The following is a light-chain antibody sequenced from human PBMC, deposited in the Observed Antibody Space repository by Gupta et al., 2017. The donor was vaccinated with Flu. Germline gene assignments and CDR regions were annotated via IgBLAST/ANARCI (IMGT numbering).Light chain of an antibody. J-gene: IGKJ1*01. CDR3: QQASSFPRT. V-gene: IGKV1-12*01. CDR1: QDVDNW. CDR2: GAS. Sequence: PSSVSASVGDRVTIACRASQDVDNWLAWYQQKPGEVPKLLIYGASSLQRGVPSRFSGSGSGTDFTLTISSLQSEDFATYYCQQASSFPRTFGQGTKVEI.